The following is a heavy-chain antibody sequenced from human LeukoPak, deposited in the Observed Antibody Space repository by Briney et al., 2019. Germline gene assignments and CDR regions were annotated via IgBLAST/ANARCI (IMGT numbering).Heavy chain of an antibody. J-gene: IGHJ4*02. CDR2: IYSGGST. Sequence: GGSLRLSCAASGFTVSSNYMSWVRQAPGKGLEWVSVIYSGGSTYYADSVKGRFTISRDNSKNTLYLQMNSLRADDTAVYYCARDNIAVAGMDYWGQGTLVTVSS. CDR3: ARDNIAVAGMDY. V-gene: IGHV3-66*02. CDR1: GFTVSSNY. D-gene: IGHD6-19*01.